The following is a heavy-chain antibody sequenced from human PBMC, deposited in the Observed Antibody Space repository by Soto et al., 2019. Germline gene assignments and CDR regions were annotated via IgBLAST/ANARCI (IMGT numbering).Heavy chain of an antibody. D-gene: IGHD3-3*01. J-gene: IGHJ6*02. CDR2: ISGSGGST. CDR3: AKGAGYDFWSGYPSSGYYGMDV. CDR1: GFTFSSYA. Sequence: EVQLLESGGGLVQPRGSLRLSCAASGFTFSSYAMSWVRQAPGKGLEWVSAISGSGGSTYYADSVKGRFTISRDNSKNTLYLQMNSLRAEDTAVYYCAKGAGYDFWSGYPSSGYYGMDVWGQGTTVTVSS. V-gene: IGHV3-23*01.